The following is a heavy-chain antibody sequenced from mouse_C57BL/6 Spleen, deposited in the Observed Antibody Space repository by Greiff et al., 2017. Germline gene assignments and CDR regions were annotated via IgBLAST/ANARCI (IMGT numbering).Heavy chain of an antibody. Sequence: VQLQQSGAELARPGASVKLSCKASGYTFTSYGISWVKQRTGQGLEWIGEIYPRSGNTYYNEKFKGKATLTADKSSSTAYMELRSLTSEDSAVYFCARGGMITTVVADYFDYWGQGTTLTVPS. CDR1: GYTFTSYG. J-gene: IGHJ2*01. CDR3: ARGGMITTVVADYFDY. D-gene: IGHD1-1*01. V-gene: IGHV1-81*01. CDR2: IYPRSGNT.